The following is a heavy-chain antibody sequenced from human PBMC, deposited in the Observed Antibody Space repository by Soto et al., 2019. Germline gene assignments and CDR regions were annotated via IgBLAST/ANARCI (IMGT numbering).Heavy chain of an antibody. J-gene: IGHJ5*02. Sequence: EVQLLESGGGLVQPGGSLRLSCAVSGFSFSTYAMSWVRQAPGKGLEWGSGISAGGGNTYYADSVRGRFTISRDNSKDTLYLQITSLRAEDTAFYYCAKHAEYQLVSLFDPWGQGTLVTVSS. CDR2: ISAGGGNT. V-gene: IGHV3-23*01. D-gene: IGHD2-2*01. CDR3: AKHAEYQLVSLFDP. CDR1: GFSFSTYA.